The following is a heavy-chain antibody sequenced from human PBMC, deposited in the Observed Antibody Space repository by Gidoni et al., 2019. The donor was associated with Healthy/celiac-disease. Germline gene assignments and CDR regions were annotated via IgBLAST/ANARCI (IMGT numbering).Heavy chain of an antibody. CDR3: AKDLGWLQIQWAFDI. J-gene: IGHJ3*02. V-gene: IGHV3-30*02. D-gene: IGHD5-12*01. CDR1: GFTFSSYG. CDR2: IRYDGSNK. Sequence: QVQLVESGGGVVQPGGSLRLSCAASGFTFSSYGMHWVRQAPGKGLEWVAFIRYDGSNKYYADSVKGRFTISRDNSKNTLYLQMNSLRAEDTAVYYCAKDLGWLQIQWAFDIWGQGTMVTVSS.